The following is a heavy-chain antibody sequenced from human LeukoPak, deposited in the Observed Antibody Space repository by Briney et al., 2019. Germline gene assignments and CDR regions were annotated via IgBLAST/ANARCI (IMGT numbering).Heavy chain of an antibody. CDR1: GYTFTSYD. CDR3: ARGADYDFWSGYYTPFDY. J-gene: IGHJ4*02. Sequence: ASVKVSCKASGYTFTSYDINWVRQATGQGLEWMGWMNPNSGNTGYAQKFQGRVTMTRNTSISTAYIELSSLRSEDTAVYYCARGADYDFWSGYYTPFDYWGQGTLVTVSS. D-gene: IGHD3-3*01. V-gene: IGHV1-8*01. CDR2: MNPNSGNT.